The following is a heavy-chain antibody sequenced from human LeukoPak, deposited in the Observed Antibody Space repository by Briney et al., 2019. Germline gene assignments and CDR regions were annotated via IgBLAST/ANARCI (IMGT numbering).Heavy chain of an antibody. D-gene: IGHD3-10*01. V-gene: IGHV4-30-4*01. CDR2: IYYSGST. Sequence: SETLSLTCTVSGGSISSGDYYWSWIRQPPGKGLEWIGYIYYSGSTYYNPSLKSRVTISVDTSKNQFSLKLSSVTAAAPAVYYCARDRPRYSYGWGSPLGGYYYSAMDVGAQGPTVTVS. J-gene: IGHJ6*02. CDR1: GGSISSGDYY. CDR3: ARDRPRYSYGWGSPLGGYYYSAMDV.